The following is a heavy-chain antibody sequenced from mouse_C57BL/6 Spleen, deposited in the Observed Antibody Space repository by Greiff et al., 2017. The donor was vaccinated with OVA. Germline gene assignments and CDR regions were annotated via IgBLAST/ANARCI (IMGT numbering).Heavy chain of an antibody. CDR1: GYAFSSSW. J-gene: IGHJ4*01. D-gene: IGHD2-5*01. Sequence: VKLQESGPELVKPGASVKISCKASGYAFSSSWMNWVKQRPGKGLEWIGRIYPGDGDTNYNGKFKGKATLTADKSSSTAYMQLSSLTSEDSAVYFCARLNSNYKGNYAMDYWGQGTSVTVSS. V-gene: IGHV1-82*01. CDR2: IYPGDGDT. CDR3: ARLNSNYKGNYAMDY.